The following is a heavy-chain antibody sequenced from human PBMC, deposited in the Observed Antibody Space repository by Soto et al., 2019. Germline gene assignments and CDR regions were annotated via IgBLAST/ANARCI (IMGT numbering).Heavy chain of an antibody. CDR1: GGSISNNDYY. V-gene: IGHV4-30-4*01. Sequence: QVQLQESGPGLVKPSQTLALTCTVSGGSISNNDYYWSWIRQPPGKGLECIGYIFYSGSTYYNPSLESRITMSVDTSKNQFSLQLSSVTPADTAVYFCARVIFGVVLARYSMDVWGQGTTVTVSS. D-gene: IGHD3-3*01. CDR3: ARVIFGVVLARYSMDV. J-gene: IGHJ6*02. CDR2: IFYSGST.